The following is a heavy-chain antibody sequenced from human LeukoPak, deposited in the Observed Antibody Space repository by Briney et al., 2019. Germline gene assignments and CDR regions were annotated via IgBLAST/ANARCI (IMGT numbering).Heavy chain of an antibody. V-gene: IGHV2-70*11. CDR2: IDWDDDK. CDR3: ARITPAGRQLDY. D-gene: IGHD6-13*01. J-gene: IGHJ4*02. Sequence: SGPALVKPTQTLTLTCTFSGFSLSTSGMCVSWIGQPPGKALEWLARIDWDDDKYYSTSLKTRLTISKDTSKNQVVLTMTNMDPVDTATYYCARITPAGRQLDYWGQGTLVTVSS. CDR1: GFSLSTSGMC.